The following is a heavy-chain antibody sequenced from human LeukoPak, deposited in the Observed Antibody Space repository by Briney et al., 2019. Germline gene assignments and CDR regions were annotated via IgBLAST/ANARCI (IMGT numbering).Heavy chain of an antibody. Sequence: PGESLKISCKGSGYSFTSYWIGWVLQVTGQGLEWMGIIYPGDSDTRYSPSFQGQVTISADKSISTAYLQWSSLKASDTAMYYCARHGIPITGTAYIDSWGQGTLVTVSS. V-gene: IGHV5-51*01. J-gene: IGHJ4*02. CDR2: IYPGDSDT. CDR3: ARHGIPITGTAYIDS. CDR1: GYSFTSYW. D-gene: IGHD1-7*01.